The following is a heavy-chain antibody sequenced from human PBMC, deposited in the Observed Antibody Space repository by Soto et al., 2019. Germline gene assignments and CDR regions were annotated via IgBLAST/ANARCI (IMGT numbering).Heavy chain of an antibody. CDR1: GFTLSSYS. V-gene: IGHV3-48*02. D-gene: IGHD3-9*01. J-gene: IGHJ5*02. Sequence: GGSLRLSCAASGFTLSSYSMNWVRQAPGKGLEWVSYISSSSSTIYYADSVKGRFTISRDNAKNSLYLQMNSLRDEDTAVYYCARESYYDILTGPGGFDPWGQGTLVTVSS. CDR3: ARESYYDILTGPGGFDP. CDR2: ISSSSSTI.